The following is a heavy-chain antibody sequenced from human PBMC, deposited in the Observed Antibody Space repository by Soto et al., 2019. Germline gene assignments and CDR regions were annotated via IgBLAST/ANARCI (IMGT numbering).Heavy chain of an antibody. D-gene: IGHD3-9*01. V-gene: IGHV3-11*06. CDR3: ARDHGRVVLRYFDWLSATTYDAFDI. Sequence: PGGSLRLSCAASGFTFSDYYMSWIRQAPGKGLEWVSYISSSSSYTNYADSVKGRFTISRDNAKNSLYLQVNSLRAEDTAVYYCARDHGRVVLRYFDWLSATTYDAFDIWGQGTMVTVSS. J-gene: IGHJ3*02. CDR1: GFTFSDYY. CDR2: ISSSSSYT.